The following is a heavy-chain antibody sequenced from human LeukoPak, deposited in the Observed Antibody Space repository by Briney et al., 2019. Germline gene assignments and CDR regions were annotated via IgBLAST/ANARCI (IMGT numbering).Heavy chain of an antibody. CDR3: ARTRRFGEFWFDP. Sequence: ASVKVSCKASGYTFTSYDINWVRQATGQGLEWMGWMNPNSGNTGYAQKFQGRVTITRNTSISTAYMELSSLRSEDTAVYYCARTRRFGEFWFDPWGQGTLVTVSS. V-gene: IGHV1-8*03. D-gene: IGHD3-10*01. CDR2: MNPNSGNT. CDR1: GYTFTSYD. J-gene: IGHJ5*02.